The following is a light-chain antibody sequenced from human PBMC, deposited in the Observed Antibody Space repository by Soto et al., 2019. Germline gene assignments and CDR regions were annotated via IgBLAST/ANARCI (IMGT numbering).Light chain of an antibody. CDR2: DVS. CDR3: SSYTSSSTRV. V-gene: IGLV2-14*01. J-gene: IGLJ2*01. Sequence: QSALTQPASVSGSPGQSITISCTGTSSDVGGYNYVSWYQQHPGKAPKLMIYDVSNRPSGVSNRFSGSKFGNTASLTISGLQAEDEADYYCSSYTSSSTRVFGGGTKVTVL. CDR1: SSDVGGYNY.